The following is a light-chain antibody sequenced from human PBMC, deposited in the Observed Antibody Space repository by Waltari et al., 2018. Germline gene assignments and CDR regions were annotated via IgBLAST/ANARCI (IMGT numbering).Light chain of an antibody. CDR1: NIGGKS. Sequence: SYLLTQPPSVSVAPGETAKITCGGNNIGGKSVHWYQQKPGQAPVLVIFDDSDRPSGIPERFSGSNSGNTAALTITRGEAGDEADYYCQVWDNSSDPYVVFGGGTKLTVL. V-gene: IGLV3-21*04. CDR3: QVWDNSSDPYVV. J-gene: IGLJ2*01. CDR2: DDS.